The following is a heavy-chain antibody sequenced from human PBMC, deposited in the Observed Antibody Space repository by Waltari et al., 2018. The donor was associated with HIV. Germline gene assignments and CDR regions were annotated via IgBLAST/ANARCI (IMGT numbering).Heavy chain of an antibody. J-gene: IGHJ4*02. V-gene: IGHV3-7*01. D-gene: IGHD3-22*01. Sequence: EMQLVESEGGLVQPGGSLRLSCAASEFTFSRFWMSWVRQAPGKGLEGVDSIKQDGSDTEYVDSVKGRFTISRDNAKNSLYLHMNSLRAEDTAVYHCARVSDNSGFYFGIYYFDYWGQGTLVTVSS. CDR2: IKQDGSDT. CDR1: EFTFSRFW. CDR3: ARVSDNSGFYFGIYYFDY.